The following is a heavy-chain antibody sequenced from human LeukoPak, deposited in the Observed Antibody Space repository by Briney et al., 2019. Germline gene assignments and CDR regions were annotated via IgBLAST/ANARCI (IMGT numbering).Heavy chain of an antibody. Sequence: PSQTLSLTCAVSGGSISSGGYSWSWIRQPPGKGLEWVGHIYYSGYTSYSPSLKSRVTISIDTSKNQFSLKLSSVTAADTAVYYCARGSSSWLPYYMDVWGKGTTVTVSS. D-gene: IGHD6-13*01. CDR2: IYYSGYT. CDR1: GGSISSGGYS. CDR3: ARGSSSWLPYYMDV. V-gene: IGHV4-30-4*07. J-gene: IGHJ6*03.